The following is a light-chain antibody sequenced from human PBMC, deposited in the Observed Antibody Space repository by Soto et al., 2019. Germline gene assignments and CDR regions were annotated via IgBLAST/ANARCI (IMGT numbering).Light chain of an antibody. Sequence: EIVMTQSPATLSVSPGERATLSCRASQSVSSNLAWYQQKPGQAPRLLIYGASTRATGIPARFSGSGSGTDFTLTISSLQSEDFAVYYCQQYNNSPLYTFGQGTKLEIK. V-gene: IGKV3-15*01. CDR2: GAS. CDR1: QSVSSN. CDR3: QQYNNSPLYT. J-gene: IGKJ2*01.